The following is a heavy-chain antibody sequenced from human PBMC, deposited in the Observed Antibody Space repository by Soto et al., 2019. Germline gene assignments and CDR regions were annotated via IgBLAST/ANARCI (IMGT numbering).Heavy chain of an antibody. J-gene: IGHJ6*02. CDR3: ARDGRDTAMVNYGMDV. CDR2: IWYDGSNK. V-gene: IGHV3-33*01. D-gene: IGHD5-18*01. Sequence: SGGSLRLSCAASGFTFSSYGMHWVRQAPGKGLEWVAVIWYDGSNKYYADSVKGRFTISRDNSKNTLYLQMNSLRAEDTAVYYCARDGRDTAMVNYGMDVWGQGTTVTVSS. CDR1: GFTFSSYG.